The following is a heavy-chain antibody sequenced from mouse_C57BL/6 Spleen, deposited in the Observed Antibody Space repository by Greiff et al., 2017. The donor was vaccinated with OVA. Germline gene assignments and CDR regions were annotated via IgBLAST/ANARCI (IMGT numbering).Heavy chain of an antibody. J-gene: IGHJ2*01. CDR2: IDPNSGGT. V-gene: IGHV1-72*01. CDR3: ARQDYYYGSSGYCDY. CDR1: VYTFTSYW. Sequence: QVQLQQPGAELVKPGASVKLSCKASVYTFTSYWMHWVKQRPGRGLEWIGRIDPNSGGTKYNEKFKSKATLTVDKPSSTAYMQLSSLTSEDSAVYYCARQDYYYGSSGYCDYWGQGTTLTVSS. D-gene: IGHD1-1*01.